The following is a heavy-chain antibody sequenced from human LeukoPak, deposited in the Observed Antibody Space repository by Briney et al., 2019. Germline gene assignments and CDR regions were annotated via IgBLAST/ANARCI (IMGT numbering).Heavy chain of an antibody. Sequence: SETLSLTCTVSGGSISSYYWSWIRQPPGKGLEWIGYIYYSGSTNYNPSLKSRVTISVDTSKNQFSLKLSSVTAADTAVYYCARQELGFCSSTSCYASWFAPGGQGTLVTVSS. CDR3: ARQELGFCSSTSCYASWFAP. CDR1: GGSISSYY. J-gene: IGHJ5*02. CDR2: IYYSGST. V-gene: IGHV4-59*08. D-gene: IGHD2-2*01.